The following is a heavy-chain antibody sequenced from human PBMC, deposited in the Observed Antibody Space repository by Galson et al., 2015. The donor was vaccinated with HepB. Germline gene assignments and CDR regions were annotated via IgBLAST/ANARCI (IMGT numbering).Heavy chain of an antibody. Sequence: SLRLSCAASGFTFSSYAMNWVRQAAGKGLEWVSGISGSGGSTDYADSVKGRFTISRDNSKNTLYLQMNSLRAEDTAVYYCAKVAMAVADDEYVQHWGQGTLIIVS. J-gene: IGHJ1*01. D-gene: IGHD6-19*01. CDR2: ISGSGGST. CDR1: GFTFSSYA. CDR3: AKVAMAVADDEYVQH. V-gene: IGHV3-23*01.